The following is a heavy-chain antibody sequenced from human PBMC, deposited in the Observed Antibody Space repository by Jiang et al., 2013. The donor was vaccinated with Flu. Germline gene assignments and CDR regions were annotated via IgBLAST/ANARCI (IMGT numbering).Heavy chain of an antibody. V-gene: IGHV4-39*01. D-gene: IGHD5-12*01. CDR2: IYYSGST. CDR1: GGSISSSSYY. J-gene: IGHJ3*02. CDR3: ARPGRATIWAYAFDI. Sequence: GPGLVKPSETLSLTCTVSGGSISSSSYYWGWIRQPPGKGLEWIGSIYYSGSTYYNPSLKSRVTISVDTSKNQFSLKLSSVTAADTAVYYCARPGRATIWAYAFDIWGQGTMVTVSS.